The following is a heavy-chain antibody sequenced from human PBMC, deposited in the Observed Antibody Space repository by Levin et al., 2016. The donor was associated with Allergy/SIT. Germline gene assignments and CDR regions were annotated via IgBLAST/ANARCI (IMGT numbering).Heavy chain of an antibody. Sequence: GESLKISCAASGFDVSTFGMNWVRQAPGKGLEWVSSISGNTYVYYADSLKGRITITRDNAKNSMYLQMNSLGAEDMAVYYCARGGYPRIWGQGTLVTVSS. V-gene: IGHV3-21*01. CDR3: ARGGYPRI. D-gene: IGHD2-2*01. J-gene: IGHJ4*02. CDR2: ISGNTYV. CDR1: GFDVSTFG.